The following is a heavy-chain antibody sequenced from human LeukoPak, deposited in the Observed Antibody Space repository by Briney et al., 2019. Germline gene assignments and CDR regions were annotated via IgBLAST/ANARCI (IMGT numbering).Heavy chain of an antibody. CDR2: ISWNSGTI. D-gene: IGHD3-3*01. J-gene: IGHJ4*02. V-gene: IGHV3-9*01. CDR3: AKGSDFWSGYIDY. CDR1: GFTFDDYA. Sequence: GRSLRLSCAASGFTFDDYAMHWVRQVPGKGLEWVSGISWNSGTIGYADSVKGRFIISRDNAKNTLYLQMNSLRAEDTAVYYCAKGSDFWSGYIDYWGQGTLVTVSS.